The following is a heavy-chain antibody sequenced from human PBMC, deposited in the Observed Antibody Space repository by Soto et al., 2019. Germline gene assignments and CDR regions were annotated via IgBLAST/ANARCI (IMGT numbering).Heavy chain of an antibody. CDR3: AAFDPGPMGFDP. V-gene: IGHV1-46*01. J-gene: IGHJ5*02. D-gene: IGHD3-3*02. CDR2: INPHGGST. CDR1: GDTFTSYY. Sequence: GASVKVSCKAPGDTFTSYYLNWVRQAPGQGLEWMGVINPHGGSTKYAQKFQGRITMTRDTSRSTVYMELSSLRSDDTAIYYCAAFDPGPMGFDPWGQGTLVTVSS.